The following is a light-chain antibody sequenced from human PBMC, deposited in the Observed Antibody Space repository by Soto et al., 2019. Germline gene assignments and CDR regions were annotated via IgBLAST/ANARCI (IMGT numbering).Light chain of an antibody. Sequence: DIQMTQSPSSLSASVGDRVTITCRASQSISSYLNWYQQKPGTAPKLLIYAASSLQSGVPSRFSGSGSWTDFTLTISSLQPEDFATYHCKQSYSTPYTCGQGTKLEIK. CDR1: QSISSY. J-gene: IGKJ2*01. CDR3: KQSYSTPYT. V-gene: IGKV1-39*01. CDR2: AAS.